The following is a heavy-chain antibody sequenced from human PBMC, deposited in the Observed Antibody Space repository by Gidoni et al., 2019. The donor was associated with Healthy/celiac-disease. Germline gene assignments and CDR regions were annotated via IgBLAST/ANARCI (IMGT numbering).Heavy chain of an antibody. CDR1: GGTFSTYA. J-gene: IGHJ4*02. CDR3: ARIREAVTPPDY. V-gene: IGHV1-69*06. D-gene: IGHD4-17*01. CDR2: IIPIFGTA. Sequence: QVQLVQSGAEVKKPGSSVKVCCKASGGTFSTYAISWVRQAPGQGLEWMGGIIPIFGTANYAQKFQGRVTITADKSTSTAYMELSSLRSEDTAVYYCARIREAVTPPDYWGQGTLVTVSS.